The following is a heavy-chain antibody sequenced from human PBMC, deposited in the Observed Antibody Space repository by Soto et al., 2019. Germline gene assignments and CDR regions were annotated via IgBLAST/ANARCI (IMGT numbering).Heavy chain of an antibody. CDR3: ARDGCSGSNCLNWFDP. J-gene: IGHJ5*02. Sequence: GGSLRLSCAASGFMFSSYSMNWVRQAPGKGLEWVSYISSSSTTKYYADSVKGRFTISRDNAKNSLYLQMNSLRAEGTAVYYCARDGCSGSNCLNWFDPWGQGTLVTVSS. D-gene: IGHD2-15*01. CDR2: ISSSSTTK. V-gene: IGHV3-48*01. CDR1: GFMFSSYS.